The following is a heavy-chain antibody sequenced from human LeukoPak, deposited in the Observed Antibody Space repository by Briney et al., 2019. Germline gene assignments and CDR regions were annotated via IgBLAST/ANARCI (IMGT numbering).Heavy chain of an antibody. CDR3: AKDRRSLDD. V-gene: IGHV3-23*01. CDR2: PSGSGAVT. CDR1: GFTFCSYS. Sequence: GGYLRLSCAASGFTFCSYSMSWDRQAPGKGLEWVSDPSGSGAVTRYADSVRGRFTISRDNSKNTLYLQMNSLSVADTSVYWCAKDRRSLDDWGQGTLVTVSS. J-gene: IGHJ4*02.